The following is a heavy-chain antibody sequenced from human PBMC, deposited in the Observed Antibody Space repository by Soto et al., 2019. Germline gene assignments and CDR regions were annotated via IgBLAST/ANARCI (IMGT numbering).Heavy chain of an antibody. CDR3: ARERGTDWYNWNPPRDYYMDV. V-gene: IGHV3-48*01. J-gene: IGHJ6*03. CDR2: ISSSSSTI. CDR1: GFTFSSYS. Sequence: GGSLRLSCAASGFTFSSYSMNWVRQAPGKGLEWVSYISSSSSTIYYADSVKGRFTISRDNAKNSLYLQMNSLGAEETAVYYGARERGTDWYNWNPPRDYYMDVWGKGTTVTVSS. D-gene: IGHD1-20*01.